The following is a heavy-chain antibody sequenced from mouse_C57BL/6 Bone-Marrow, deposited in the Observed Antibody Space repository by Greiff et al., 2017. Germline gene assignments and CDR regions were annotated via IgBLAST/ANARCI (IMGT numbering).Heavy chain of an antibody. CDR3: AILRDGSSYWFAY. CDR2: INPSSGYT. D-gene: IGHD1-1*01. V-gene: IGHV1-4*01. Sequence: QVQLQQSGAELARPGASVKMSCKASGYTFTSYTMHWVKQRPGQGLEWIGYINPSSGYTKYNQKFKDKATLTADKSSSTAYMQLSSLTSEDSAVYYCAILRDGSSYWFAYWGQGTLVTVSA. J-gene: IGHJ3*01. CDR1: GYTFTSYT.